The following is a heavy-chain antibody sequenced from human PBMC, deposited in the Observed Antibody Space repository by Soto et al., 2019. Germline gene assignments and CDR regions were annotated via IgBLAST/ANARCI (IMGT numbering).Heavy chain of an antibody. J-gene: IGHJ6*02. CDR3: ARDLNYGGNSNPPYYYYGMDV. CDR1: DYTFTSYG. D-gene: IGHD4-17*01. V-gene: IGHV1-18*01. Sequence: ASVKVSCKASDYTFTSYGISWVRQAPGQGLEWLGWISGYNGNTNYAQKFQGRVTMTTDTSTSTAYMELRSLRSDDTAESYCARDLNYGGNSNPPYYYYGMDVWGQGTTVTVSS. CDR2: ISGYNGNT.